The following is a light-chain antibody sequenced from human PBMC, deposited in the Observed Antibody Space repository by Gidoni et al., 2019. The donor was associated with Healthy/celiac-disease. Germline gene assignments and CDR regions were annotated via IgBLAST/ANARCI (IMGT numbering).Light chain of an antibody. J-gene: IGKJ1*01. Sequence: DIQMTQSPSTLSASVGDRVTITCRASQSIDTWLAWYQQKPGKAPNLLIYKASNLESGVLSRFSGSGSGTEFTLTISSLQPDDFATYYCQQYYSCGTFGQGTKVEIK. V-gene: IGKV1-5*03. CDR3: QQYYSCGT. CDR1: QSIDTW. CDR2: KAS.